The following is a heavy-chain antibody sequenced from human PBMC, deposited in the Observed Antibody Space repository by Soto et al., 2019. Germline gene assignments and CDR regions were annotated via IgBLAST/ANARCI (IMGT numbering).Heavy chain of an antibody. CDR1: GGTFNTFA. CDR2: IIPILGPA. V-gene: IGHV1-69*06. CDR3: ARAAKRYFDY. J-gene: IGHJ4*02. Sequence: QVQLVQSGAEVKKPGSSVKVSCNVSGGTFNTFAISWVRQAPGQGLEWMGGIIPILGPAFYAQKFQGRVTITADKSTNAAYLELSRLRSEDTAVYYCARAAKRYFDYWGQGTLVTVSS.